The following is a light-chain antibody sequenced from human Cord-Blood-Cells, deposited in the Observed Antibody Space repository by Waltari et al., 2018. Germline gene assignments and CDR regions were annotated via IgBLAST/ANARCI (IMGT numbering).Light chain of an antibody. J-gene: IGKJ4*01. V-gene: IGKV3-11*01. Sequence: EIVLTQSPATLSLSPGEKATLPCRASQSVSSYLAWYQQKPGQAPRLLIYDASNRATGIPARFSGSGSGTDFTLTSSSLEPEDFAVYYCQQRSNWLTFRGGTKVEIK. CDR1: QSVSSY. CDR2: DAS. CDR3: QQRSNWLT.